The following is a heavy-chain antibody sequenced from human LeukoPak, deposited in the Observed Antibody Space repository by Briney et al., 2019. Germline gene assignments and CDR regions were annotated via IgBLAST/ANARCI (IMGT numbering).Heavy chain of an antibody. J-gene: IGHJ4*02. CDR1: GYTFNSYG. CDR3: ARDEYSSSGDDY. V-gene: IGHV1-18*01. CDR2: ISAYNGHT. Sequence: EASVKVSCKASGYTFNSYGISWVRQAPGQGLEWMGWISAYNGHTNYAQKFQGRVTMTTDTSTSTAYMDLRSLRSDDTAVYYCARDEYSSSGDDYWGQGTLVTVSS. D-gene: IGHD6-13*01.